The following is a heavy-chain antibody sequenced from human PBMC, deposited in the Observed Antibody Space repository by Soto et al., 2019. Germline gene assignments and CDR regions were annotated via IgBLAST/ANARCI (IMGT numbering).Heavy chain of an antibody. CDR1: GFTFSTYA. Sequence: VRLLESGGGLVQPGGSLRLSCTASGFTFSTYAMSWVRQAPGKGLEWLSAIGGSGGSTYYADSAKGRFTISRDNSKNTLYLEMNGLRVEDTAVYYCAKDRSGAWYGVGFWGQGTLVTVSS. V-gene: IGHV3-23*01. CDR2: IGGSGGST. J-gene: IGHJ4*02. D-gene: IGHD6-19*01. CDR3: AKDRSGAWYGVGF.